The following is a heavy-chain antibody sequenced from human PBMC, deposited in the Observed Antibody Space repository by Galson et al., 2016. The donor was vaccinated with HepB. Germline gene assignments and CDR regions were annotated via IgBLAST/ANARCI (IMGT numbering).Heavy chain of an antibody. V-gene: IGHV4-34*01. CDR2: INDGGIT. Sequence: SETLSLTCDVHGGSISGYHWNWIRQPPGKGLEWLGEINDGGITSYSPSLESRVTVSVDLSKSRLSLNLVAVTAADTAVYYCARGRGRTWPTSDYWGQGVLVTVSS. D-gene: IGHD2/OR15-2a*01. CDR3: ARGRGRTWPTSDY. CDR1: GGSISGYH. J-gene: IGHJ4*02.